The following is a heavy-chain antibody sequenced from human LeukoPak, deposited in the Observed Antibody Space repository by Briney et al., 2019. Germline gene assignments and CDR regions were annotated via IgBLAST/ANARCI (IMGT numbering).Heavy chain of an antibody. J-gene: IGHJ3*02. CDR1: GFTFSDYW. Sequence: PGGYLRLSCAVSGFTFSDYWMTWVRQAPGRGLEWVANIKEDGSDKQYVDSVQGRFTISRDNSKNTLYLQMNSLRAEDTAVYYCVRGGFAAFEIWGQGTMVTVSS. D-gene: IGHD3-3*01. CDR2: IKEDGSDK. CDR3: VRGGFAAFEI. V-gene: IGHV3-7*01.